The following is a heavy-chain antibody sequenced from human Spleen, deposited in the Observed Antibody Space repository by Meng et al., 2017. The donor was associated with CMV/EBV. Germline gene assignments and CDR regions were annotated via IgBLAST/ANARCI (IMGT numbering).Heavy chain of an antibody. V-gene: IGHV3-21*01. CDR2: ISSSSSYI. J-gene: IGHJ4*02. D-gene: IGHD2-2*01. CDR3: ARDQLLADIVVVPAALDY. Sequence: FTCSSYSMNWVRQAPGKGLEWVSSISSSSSYIYYADSVKGRFTISRDNAKNSLYLQMNSLRAEDTAVYYCARDQLLADIVVVPAALDYWGQGTLVTVSS. CDR1: FTCSSYS.